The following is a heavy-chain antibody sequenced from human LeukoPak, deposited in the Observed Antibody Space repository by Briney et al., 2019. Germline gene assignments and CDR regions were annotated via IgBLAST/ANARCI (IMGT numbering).Heavy chain of an antibody. Sequence: GGSLRLSCAVSGFTFSTYGMSWVRQAPGKGLEWVSAISGSGGSTYYADSVKGRFTISRDNSKNTLYLQMNSLRAEDTAVYYCATEERWLQPVDYWGQGTLVTVSS. CDR2: ISGSGGST. CDR1: GFTFSTYG. CDR3: ATEERWLQPVDY. D-gene: IGHD5-12*01. J-gene: IGHJ4*02. V-gene: IGHV3-23*01.